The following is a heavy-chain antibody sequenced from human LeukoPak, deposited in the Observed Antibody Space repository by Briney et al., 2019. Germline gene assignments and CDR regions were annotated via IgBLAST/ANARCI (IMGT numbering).Heavy chain of an antibody. V-gene: IGHV3-30*03. Sequence: PGGSLRLSCAASGFTFSSYSMNWVRQAPGKGLEWVAVISYDGSNKYYADSVKGRFTISRDNSKNTLYLQMNSLRAEDTAVYYCARVAGPGGGLWFGEFSYYFDYWGQGTLVTVSS. J-gene: IGHJ4*02. CDR3: ARVAGPGGGLWFGEFSYYFDY. CDR1: GFTFSSYS. D-gene: IGHD3-10*01. CDR2: ISYDGSNK.